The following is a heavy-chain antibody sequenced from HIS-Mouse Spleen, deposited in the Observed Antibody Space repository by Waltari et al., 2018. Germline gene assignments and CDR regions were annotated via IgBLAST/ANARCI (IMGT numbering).Heavy chain of an antibody. CDR2: IYYRGST. CDR1: AGSISSSSYT. CDR3: AREIPYSSSWYDWYFDL. D-gene: IGHD6-13*01. J-gene: IGHJ2*01. Sequence: QLQLQESGPGLVKPSETLSLTCTVPAGSISSSSYTWGWACQPAGTGLEWLVSIYYRGSTYYNPSLKSRVTISVDTSKNQFSLKLSSVTAADTAVYYCAREIPYSSSWYDWYFDLWGRGTLVTVSS. V-gene: IGHV4-39*07.